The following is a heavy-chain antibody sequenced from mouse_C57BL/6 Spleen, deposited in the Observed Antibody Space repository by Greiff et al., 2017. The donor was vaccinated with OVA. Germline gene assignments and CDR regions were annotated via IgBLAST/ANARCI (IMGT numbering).Heavy chain of an antibody. CDR3: ARERTYYDYPYWAMDY. Sequence: EVKLMESGGGLVKPGGSLKLSCAASGFTFSSYAMSWVRQTPEKRLEWVATISDGGSYTYYPDNVKGRFTISRDNAKNNLYLQMSHLKSEDTAMYYCARERTYYDYPYWAMDYWGQGTSVTVSS. CDR1: GFTFSSYA. D-gene: IGHD2-4*01. CDR2: ISDGGSYT. J-gene: IGHJ4*01. V-gene: IGHV5-4*01.